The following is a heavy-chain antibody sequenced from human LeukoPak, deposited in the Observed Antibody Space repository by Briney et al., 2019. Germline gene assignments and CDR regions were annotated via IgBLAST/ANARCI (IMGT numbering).Heavy chain of an antibody. Sequence: ASVKVSCKASGYTFTGYYMHWVRQAPGQGLEWMGWINPNSGGTEYAQKFQGRVTMTRDSSISTAFMDLSRLRSDDTAVYYCARPPGEYSTWYDYWGQGTLVTVSS. CDR2: INPNSGGT. V-gene: IGHV1-2*02. CDR1: GYTFTGYY. J-gene: IGHJ4*02. D-gene: IGHD6-13*01. CDR3: ARPPGEYSTWYDY.